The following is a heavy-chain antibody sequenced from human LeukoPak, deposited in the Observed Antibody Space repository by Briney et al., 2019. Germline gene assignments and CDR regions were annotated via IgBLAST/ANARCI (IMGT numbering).Heavy chain of an antibody. Sequence: ASVKVSCKASGYTFTGYYMHWVRQAPGQGLEWMGWINPNSGGTNYAQKFQGRVTMTRDTSISTAYMELSRLRSDDTAVYYCARDGDYDILTGYYIPITAFDTWGQGTMVTVSS. CDR3: ARDGDYDILTGYYIPITAFDT. V-gene: IGHV1-2*02. J-gene: IGHJ3*02. CDR2: INPNSGGT. CDR1: GYTFTGYY. D-gene: IGHD3-9*01.